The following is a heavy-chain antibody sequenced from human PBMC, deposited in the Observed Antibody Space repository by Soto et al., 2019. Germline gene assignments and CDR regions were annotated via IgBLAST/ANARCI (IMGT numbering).Heavy chain of an antibody. V-gene: IGHV3-30*18. Sequence: PLRASWSASLFTFSSYGMHLVLKYPGKGLEWVAVRSYDGSNKYDAEPVKGRFTISRDNSKNTLYLQMSSLKAEYTAVYYCANSSYDYWFDSWGQGTLVTVS. J-gene: IGHJ5*01. CDR1: LFTFSSYG. D-gene: IGHD5-12*01. CDR2: RSYDGSNK. CDR3: ANSSYDYWFDS.